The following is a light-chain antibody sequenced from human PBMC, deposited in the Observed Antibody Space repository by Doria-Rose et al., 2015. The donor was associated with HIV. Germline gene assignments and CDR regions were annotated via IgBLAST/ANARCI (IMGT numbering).Light chain of an antibody. V-gene: IGKV1-39*01. Sequence: ITCRASQTVSTHLNWFQQEPGKAPKLLIYAASRLQSGVPSRFSGSGSGTDFTLTISGLQPGDFATYYCQQTYSSPPWTFGQGTKVEMK. CDR3: QQTYSSPPWT. CDR2: AAS. CDR1: QTVSTH. J-gene: IGKJ1*01.